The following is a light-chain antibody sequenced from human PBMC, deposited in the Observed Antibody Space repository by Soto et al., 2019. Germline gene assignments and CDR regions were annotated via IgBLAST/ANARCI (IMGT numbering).Light chain of an antibody. CDR3: QSYDSTLSARYV. V-gene: IGLV1-40*01. Sequence: SVLTQPPSVSGAPGQRVTISCPGSSSNIGAGYDVHWYQQRPGTAPKLLIXXXXXXXXXXXDRFSGSKSGTSASLAITGLQAEDEGDYYCQSYDSTLSARYVFGTGTKVTVL. CDR1: SSNIGAGYD. J-gene: IGLJ1*01. CDR2: XXX.